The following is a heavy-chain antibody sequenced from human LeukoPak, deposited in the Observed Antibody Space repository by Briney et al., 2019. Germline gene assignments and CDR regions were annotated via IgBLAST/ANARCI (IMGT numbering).Heavy chain of an antibody. CDR3: ARTPASSSSRWFDP. V-gene: IGHV4-59*01. CDR2: VYSSGDT. J-gene: IGHJ5*02. Sequence: SETLSLTCTVSGGSINGYYWSWIRQPPGEGLEWIGYVYSSGDTNYNPSLKSRVIVSLDTSKNQLSLRLSAVTAADTAVYYCARTPASSSSRWFDPWGQGTLVTVSS. D-gene: IGHD6-6*01. CDR1: GGSINGYY.